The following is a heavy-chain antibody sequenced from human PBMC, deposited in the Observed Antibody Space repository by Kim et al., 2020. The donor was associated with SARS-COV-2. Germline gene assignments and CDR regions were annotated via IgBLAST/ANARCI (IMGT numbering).Heavy chain of an antibody. V-gene: IGHV3-7*03. J-gene: IGHJ4*02. CDR1: GFTFRDYW. CDR3: ARDWPASSDY. Sequence: GGSLRLSCAASGFTFRDYWMSWVRQAPGKGLEWVANMKGDGSEEEYVDSVTGRFTISRDNAKNSLYLQMYSLRAEDTAVYYCARDWPASSDYWGQGTLVTVSS. CDR2: MKGDGSEE.